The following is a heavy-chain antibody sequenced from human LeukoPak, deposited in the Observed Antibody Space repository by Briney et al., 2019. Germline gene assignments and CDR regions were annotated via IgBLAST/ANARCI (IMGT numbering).Heavy chain of an antibody. CDR1: GFNFNTYS. Sequence: GGSLRLSCATSGFNFNTYSMNWVRQAPGKGLEWVSYITTSSRDIQYADSVKGRFTISRDNAKRSLYLQMNSLRDEDTAVYYCACEGHHAFDMWGQGTMVTVSS. CDR3: ACEGHHAFDM. CDR2: ITTSSRDI. J-gene: IGHJ3*02. V-gene: IGHV3-48*02.